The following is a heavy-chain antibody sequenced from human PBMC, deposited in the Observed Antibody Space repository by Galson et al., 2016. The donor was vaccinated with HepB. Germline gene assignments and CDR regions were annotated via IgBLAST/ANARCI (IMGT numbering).Heavy chain of an antibody. V-gene: IGHV1-58*01. D-gene: IGHD5-12*01. CDR3: AAVPIWATYSLSLKEP. CDR1: GFTFNRSA. CDR2: IVVGSGNT. J-gene: IGHJ5*02. Sequence: SVKVSCKAPGFTFNRSAVQWVRQARGQRLEWIGWIVVGSGNTNYAQKFQERVTITRDMSTSTAYMELSSLRFEDTAVYFCAAVPIWATYSLSLKEPWGQGTLVTVSS.